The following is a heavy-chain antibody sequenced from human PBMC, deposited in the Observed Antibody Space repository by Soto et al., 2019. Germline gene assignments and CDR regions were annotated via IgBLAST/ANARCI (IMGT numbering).Heavy chain of an antibody. J-gene: IGHJ4*02. CDR3: ARVQYYGSGSHTALDY. CDR2: IYYSGST. V-gene: IGHV4-59*01. Sequence: SETLSLTCTVSGGSISSYYWSWIRQPPGKGLEWIGYIYYSGSTNYNPSLKSRVTISVDTSKNQFSLKLSSVTAADTAVYYCARVQYYGSGSHTALDYWGQGTLVTVS. D-gene: IGHD3-10*01. CDR1: GGSISSYY.